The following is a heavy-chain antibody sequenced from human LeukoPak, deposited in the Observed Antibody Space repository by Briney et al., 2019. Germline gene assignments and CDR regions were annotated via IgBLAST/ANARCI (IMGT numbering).Heavy chain of an antibody. CDR1: GCTFTSYG. CDR2: ISAYNGNT. J-gene: IGHJ6*03. D-gene: IGHD6-6*01. CDR3: ARLYSSYYYYYYYMDV. Sequence: ASVKVSCKASGCTFTSYGISWVRQAPGQGLEWMGWISAYNGNTNYAQKLQGRVTMTTDTSTSTAYMELRSLRSDDTAVYYCARLYSSYYYYYYYMDVWGKGTTVTVSS. V-gene: IGHV1-18*01.